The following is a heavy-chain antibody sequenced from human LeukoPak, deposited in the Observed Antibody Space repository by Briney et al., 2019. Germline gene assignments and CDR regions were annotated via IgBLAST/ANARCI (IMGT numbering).Heavy chain of an antibody. CDR1: GFSLGNYA. CDR3: AKATTVVTIDNAFDL. J-gene: IGHJ3*01. CDR2: ISGSGLVT. D-gene: IGHD2-21*02. Sequence: GGSLRLSCAASGFSLGNYAMSWVRQAPGKGLEWVSVISGSGLVTFYADSVQGRFTISRDGSKTLYFLQMNSLRGEDTAVYYCAKATTVVTIDNAFDLWGPGTLVTVSS. V-gene: IGHV3-23*01.